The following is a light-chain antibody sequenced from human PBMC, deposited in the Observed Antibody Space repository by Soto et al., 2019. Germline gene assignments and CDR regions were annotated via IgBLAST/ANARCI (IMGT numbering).Light chain of an antibody. Sequence: EIVLSQSPATLSLSPGERAILSCRASDSVSSYLAWYQQKFGQAPRLLIYDAANRATGIPARFSGSGSGTDFTLTTSSLEPDDFATYYCQQYVSYSTTFGQGTKVEIK. J-gene: IGKJ1*01. CDR1: DSVSSY. CDR2: DAA. V-gene: IGKV3-11*01. CDR3: QQYVSYSTT.